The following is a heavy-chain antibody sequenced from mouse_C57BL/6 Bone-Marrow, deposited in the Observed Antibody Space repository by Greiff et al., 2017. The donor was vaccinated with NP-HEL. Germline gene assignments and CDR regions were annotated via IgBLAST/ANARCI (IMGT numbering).Heavy chain of an antibody. CDR2: ISYDGSN. D-gene: IGHD2-3*01. V-gene: IGHV3-6*01. CDR3: AREGRYDYFDY. CDR1: GYSITSGYY. J-gene: IGHJ2*01. Sequence: EVKLMESGPGLVKPSQSLSLTCSVTGYSITSGYYWNWIRQFPGNKLEWMGYISYDGSNNYNPSLKNRISITRDTSKNQFFRKLNSVTTEDTATYYCAREGRYDYFDYWGQGTTLTVSS.